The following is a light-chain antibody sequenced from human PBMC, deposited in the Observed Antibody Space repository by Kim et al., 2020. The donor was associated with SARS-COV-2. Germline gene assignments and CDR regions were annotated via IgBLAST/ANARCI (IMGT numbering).Light chain of an antibody. V-gene: IGLV1-51*01. CDR2: DNN. CDR3: GTWDSSLSVYV. J-gene: IGLJ1*01. CDR1: SPTIANNY. Sequence: GQKATIPCSGSSPTIANNYVSWYQQLPGTAPKLLIYDNNKRPSGIPDRFSGSKSGTSATLGITGLQTGDEADYYCGTWDSSLSVYVFGTGTKVTVL.